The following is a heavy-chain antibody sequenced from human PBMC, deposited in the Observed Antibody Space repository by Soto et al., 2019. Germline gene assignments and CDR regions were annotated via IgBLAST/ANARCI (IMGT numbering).Heavy chain of an antibody. Sequence: PSETLSLSCAVYGGSFSGYYWSWIRQPPGKGLEWIGEINHSGSTNYNPSLKSRVTISVDTSKNQFSLKLSSVTAADTAVYYCASGVGGAHFAYWGQGTLVTVSS. J-gene: IGHJ4*02. CDR2: INHSGST. D-gene: IGHD3-16*01. CDR3: ASGVGGAHFAY. V-gene: IGHV4-34*01. CDR1: GGSFSGYY.